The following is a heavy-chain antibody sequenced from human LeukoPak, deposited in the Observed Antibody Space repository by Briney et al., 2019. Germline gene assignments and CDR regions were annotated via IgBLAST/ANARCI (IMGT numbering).Heavy chain of an antibody. CDR3: ARTLGSGWFEELPGMDV. D-gene: IGHD3-10*01. CDR2: IIPIFGTA. J-gene: IGHJ6*04. Sequence: SVKVSCKASGGTFSSYAISWVRQAPGQGLEWMGGIIPIFGTANYAQKFQGRVTITADKSTSTAYMELSSLRSEDTAVYYCARTLGSGWFEELPGMDVWGKGTTVTVSS. CDR1: GGTFSSYA. V-gene: IGHV1-69*06.